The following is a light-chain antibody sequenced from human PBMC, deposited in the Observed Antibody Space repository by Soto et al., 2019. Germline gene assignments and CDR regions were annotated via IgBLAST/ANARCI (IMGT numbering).Light chain of an antibody. V-gene: IGKV3-11*01. J-gene: IGKJ1*01. Sequence: IVLTQSPSTLSLCPVERATLSCIAGQSIGTYLAWYQQKSGQAPRLLIYDASNRATGTPARFSGSGSGTDFTLTISSLHPEDFATFYCQESATTRWAFGQGTKVDIK. CDR3: QESATTRWA. CDR2: DAS. CDR1: QSIGTY.